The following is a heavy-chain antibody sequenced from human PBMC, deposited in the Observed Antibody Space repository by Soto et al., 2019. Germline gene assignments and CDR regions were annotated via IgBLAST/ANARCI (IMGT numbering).Heavy chain of an antibody. CDR2: IYYSGST. D-gene: IGHD3-9*01. V-gene: IGHV4-39*01. J-gene: IGHJ6*03. Sequence: SETLSLTCTVSGGSISSSSYYWGWIRQPPGKGLEWIGSIYYSGSTYYNPSLKSRVTISVDTSKNQFSLKLSSVTAADTAVYYWARAVRNDILTGYYNLGADYYYMDVWGKGTTVTVSS. CDR3: ARAVRNDILTGYYNLGADYYYMDV. CDR1: GGSISSSSYY.